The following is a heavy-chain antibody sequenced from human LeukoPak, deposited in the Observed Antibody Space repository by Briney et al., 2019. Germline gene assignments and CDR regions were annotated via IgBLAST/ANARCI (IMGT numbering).Heavy chain of an antibody. J-gene: IGHJ6*03. CDR3: ARSGNNYYYYMDV. Sequence: PGGSLRLSCAASGFTFSSYEMNWVRQAPGKGLEWVSYISSSGSTIYYADSVKGRFTISRDNAKNSLYLQVNSLRAEDTAVCYCARSGNNYYYYMDVWGKGTTVTVSS. CDR2: ISSSGSTI. CDR1: GFTFSSYE. V-gene: IGHV3-48*03. D-gene: IGHD2/OR15-2a*01.